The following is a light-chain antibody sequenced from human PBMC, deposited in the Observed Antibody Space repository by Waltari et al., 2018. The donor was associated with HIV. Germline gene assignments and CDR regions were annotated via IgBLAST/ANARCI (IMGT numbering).Light chain of an antibody. CDR2: EVS. CDR1: SSDIGAYNF. CDR3: ASYTRSGILL. J-gene: IGLJ2*01. Sequence: QSALTQPASVSGSPGKSITISCIGSSSDIGAYNFVSWYQQRPGKAPKLMIYEVSDRPSGSSNRFSGSKSGITASLTISGLQADDEADYYCASYTRSGILLFGRGTRLTVL. V-gene: IGLV2-14*01.